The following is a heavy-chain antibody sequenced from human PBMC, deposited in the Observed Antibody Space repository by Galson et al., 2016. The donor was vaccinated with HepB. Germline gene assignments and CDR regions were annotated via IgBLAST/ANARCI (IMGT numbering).Heavy chain of an antibody. V-gene: IGHV3-7*04. CDR3: ARDLSPSYADNWYDALDL. Sequence: SLRLSCAASGFTFSSYWMSWVRQAPGKGLEWVVNINVDGSEEYYVDSVKGRFTISRDKAKNSLYLQMHSLRPEDTAVYYCARDLSPSYADNWYDALDLWGQGTLVTVSS. D-gene: IGHD2-2*01. J-gene: IGHJ3*01. CDR2: INVDGSEE. CDR1: GFTFSSYW.